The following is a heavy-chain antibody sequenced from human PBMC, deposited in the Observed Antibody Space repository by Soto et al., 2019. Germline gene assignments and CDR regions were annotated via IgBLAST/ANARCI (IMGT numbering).Heavy chain of an antibody. J-gene: IGHJ4*02. CDR2: IWYDGSNK. V-gene: IGHV3-33*01. Sequence: GGSLRLSCAASGFTFSSYGMHWVRQAPGKGLEWVAVIWYDGSNKYYADSVKGRFTISRDNSKNTLYLQMNSLRAEDTAVYYCATSKEDTAMVRFGYWGQGTLVTVSS. CDR3: ATSKEDTAMVRFGY. D-gene: IGHD5-18*01. CDR1: GFTFSSYG.